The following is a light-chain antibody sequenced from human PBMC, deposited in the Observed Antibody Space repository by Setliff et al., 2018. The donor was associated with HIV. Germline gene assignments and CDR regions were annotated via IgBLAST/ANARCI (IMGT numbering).Light chain of an antibody. CDR1: QSVLYTSNNKNY. CDR3: QQYYSTPRT. CDR2: WAS. V-gene: IGKV4-1*01. Sequence: DIVMTQSPDSLAVSLGERATINCKSSQSVLYTSNNKNYLAWYQQKPGQPPKLLIYWASTRESGVPDRFSGSGSGTDFTLTISSLQAEDVAFYYCQQYYSTPRTVGQGTKVDIK. J-gene: IGKJ1*01.